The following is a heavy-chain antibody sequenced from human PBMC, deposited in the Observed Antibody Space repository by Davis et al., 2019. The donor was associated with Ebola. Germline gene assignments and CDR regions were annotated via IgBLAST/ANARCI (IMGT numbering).Heavy chain of an antibody. CDR1: GYTFTDYY. CDR3: AREGWELLRGWFDP. CDR2: INPNSGGT. J-gene: IGHJ5*02. Sequence: ASVKVSCKASGYTFTDYYIHWVRQAPGQGLEWMGWINPNSGGTNYARKFQGRVTMTRDTSISTTYMEISSLRSDDTALYFCAREGWELLRGWFDPWGQGTLVTVSS. V-gene: IGHV1-2*02. D-gene: IGHD1-26*01.